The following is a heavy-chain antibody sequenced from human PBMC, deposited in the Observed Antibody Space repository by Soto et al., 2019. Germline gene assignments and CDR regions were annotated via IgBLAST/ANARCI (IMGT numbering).Heavy chain of an antibody. V-gene: IGHV3-48*01. CDR1: GFTFSSYS. D-gene: IGHD3-22*01. Sequence: GGSLRLSCAASGFTFSSYSMNWVRQAPGKGLEWVSYISSNSGTMYYADSVKGRFTISRDNAKNSLYLQMNSLRAEDTVVYYCARDRFYYGSSGYYYFEYWGPGTLVTVSS. J-gene: IGHJ4*02. CDR3: ARDRFYYGSSGYYYFEY. CDR2: ISSNSGTM.